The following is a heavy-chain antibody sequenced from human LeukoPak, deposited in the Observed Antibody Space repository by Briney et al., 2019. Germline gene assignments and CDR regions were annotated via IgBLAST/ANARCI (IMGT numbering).Heavy chain of an antibody. J-gene: IGHJ4*02. V-gene: IGHV4-34*01. Sequence: SETLSLTCAVYGGAFSGYYWSWIRQPPGKGLEWIGEINHSGSANYNPSLKSRVTISVDTSKNQFSLKLSSVTAADTAVYYCARGHQLYYDILTGYANRGYYFDYWGQGTLVTVSS. CDR1: GGAFSGYY. CDR2: INHSGSA. D-gene: IGHD3-9*01. CDR3: ARGHQLYYDILTGYANRGYYFDY.